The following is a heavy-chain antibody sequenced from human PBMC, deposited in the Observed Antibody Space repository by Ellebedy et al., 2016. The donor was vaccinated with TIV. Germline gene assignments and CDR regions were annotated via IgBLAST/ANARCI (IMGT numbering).Heavy chain of an antibody. CDR1: GFTVSSNY. J-gene: IGHJ3*02. Sequence: PGGSLRLSCAASGFTVSSNYMSWVRQAPGKGLEWVSVTYAGGSTYYADSVKGRFTISRDNSKNALFIQMSSLRVEDTAVYYCAKGRWADAFDIWGQGTMVTVSS. V-gene: IGHV3-66*01. CDR3: AKGRWADAFDI. D-gene: IGHD5-24*01. CDR2: TYAGGST.